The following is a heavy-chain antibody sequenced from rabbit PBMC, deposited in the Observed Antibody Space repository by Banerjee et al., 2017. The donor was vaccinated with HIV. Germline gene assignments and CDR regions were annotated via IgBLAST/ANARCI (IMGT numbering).Heavy chain of an antibody. V-gene: IGHV1S45*01. J-gene: IGHJ4*01. CDR3: ARDLAGVIGWNFDL. Sequence: QEQLEESGGGLVQPEGSLTLTCTASGFSFSGSYWICWVRQAPGKGLEWIACIYAGSSGSTYYASWAKGRFTISKTSSTTVTLQMTSLTAADTATYFCARDLAGVIGWNFDLWGQGTLVTVS. CDR1: GFSFSGSYW. CDR2: IYAGSSGST. D-gene: IGHD4-1*01.